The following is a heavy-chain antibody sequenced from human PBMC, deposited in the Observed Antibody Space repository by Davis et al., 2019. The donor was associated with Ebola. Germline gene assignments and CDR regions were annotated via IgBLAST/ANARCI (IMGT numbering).Heavy chain of an antibody. V-gene: IGHV3-7*01. CDR2: IKQDGSEK. CDR1: GFTFSSYW. J-gene: IGHJ4*02. D-gene: IGHD6-19*01. Sequence: GKSLKISCAASGFTFSSYWMSWVRQAPGKGLEWVANIKQDGSEKYYVDSVKGRFTISRDSAKNSLYLQMNSLRAEDTAVYYCASHSGRAPPLDWGQGTLVTVSS. CDR3: ASHSGRAPPLD.